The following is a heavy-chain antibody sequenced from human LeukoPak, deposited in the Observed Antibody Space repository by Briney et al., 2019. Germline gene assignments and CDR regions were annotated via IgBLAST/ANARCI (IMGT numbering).Heavy chain of an antibody. CDR2: AYYRSKWYY. CDR3: ARDKRGSAAAGILDY. J-gene: IGHJ4*02. CDR1: GDSVSNYSAA. D-gene: IGHD3-10*01. V-gene: IGHV6-1*01. Sequence: SQTLSLTCAISGDSVSNYSAAWNWIRQSPSRGLEWLGSAYYRSKWYYDYAVSVKSRITINPDTSKNQFSLQLTSVTPEDTAVYYCARDKRGSAAAGILDYWGQGTLVTVSS.